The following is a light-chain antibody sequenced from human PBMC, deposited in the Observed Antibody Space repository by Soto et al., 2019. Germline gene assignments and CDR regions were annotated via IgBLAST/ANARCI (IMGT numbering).Light chain of an antibody. CDR2: KLS. J-gene: IGKJ1*01. V-gene: IGKV1-5*03. Sequence: DIQMTQFPSTLSASVGDRVTITCRASQSISNRLAWFQQKSGEAPKILIHKLSSLESGVPSRFSGSGSGTEFTLTISSLQPDDFATYYCQQYNTYSWTFGQGTKVEIK. CDR1: QSISNR. CDR3: QQYNTYSWT.